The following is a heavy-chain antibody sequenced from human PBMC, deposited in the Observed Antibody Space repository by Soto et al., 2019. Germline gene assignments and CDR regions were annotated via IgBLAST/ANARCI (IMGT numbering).Heavy chain of an antibody. V-gene: IGHV5-10-1*01. CDR3: ARALKDRNHYYGMDV. CDR1: GYSFTSYW. Sequence: GESLKISCKGSGYSFTSYWISWVRQMPGKGLEWMGRIDPSDSYTNYSPSFQGHVTISADKSISTAYLQWSSLKASDTAMYYCARALKDRNHYYGMDVWGQGTTVTVSS. J-gene: IGHJ6*02. CDR2: IDPSDSYT.